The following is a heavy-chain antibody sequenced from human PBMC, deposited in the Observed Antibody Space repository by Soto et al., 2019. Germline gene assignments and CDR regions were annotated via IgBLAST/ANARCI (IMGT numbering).Heavy chain of an antibody. CDR2: VYYSGST. V-gene: IGHV4-59*01. D-gene: IGHD6-13*01. CDR1: SGSINNYY. J-gene: IGHJ4*02. CDR3: ARVIRSSWYFDV. Sequence: SETLSLTCTVSSGSINNYYWSCIRQPPGKGLEWLGYVYYSGSTKYNPSLESRVTISVDTSKNQFSLKLISVTAADTAVYYCARVIRSSWYFDVWGPGTQVT.